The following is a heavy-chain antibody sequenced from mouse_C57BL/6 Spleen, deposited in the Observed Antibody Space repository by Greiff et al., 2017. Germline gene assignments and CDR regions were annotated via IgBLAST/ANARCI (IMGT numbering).Heavy chain of an antibody. V-gene: IGHV1-82*01. Sequence: VQGVESGPELVKPGASVKISCKASGYAFSSSWMNWVKQRPGKGLEWIGRIYPGDGDPNYNGKFKGKATLTADKSSSPAYMQLSSLTSEDAAVYFGARGDYDSAWFACWGQGTLVTVSA. CDR1: GYAFSSSW. J-gene: IGHJ3*01. CDR3: ARGDYDSAWFAC. CDR2: IYPGDGDP. D-gene: IGHD2-4*01.